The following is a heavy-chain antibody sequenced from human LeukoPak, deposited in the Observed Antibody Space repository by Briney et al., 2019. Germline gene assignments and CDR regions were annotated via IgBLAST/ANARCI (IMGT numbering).Heavy chain of an antibody. J-gene: IGHJ4*02. CDR2: INANSGGT. D-gene: IGHD3-10*01. V-gene: IGHV1-2*02. Sequence: ASVKVSCKASGYTFTDYYMHWVRQAPGQGLEWMGWINANSGGTKYAQKFQGRVTMTRDTSISTAYMELNRLRSDDTAVYYCARDPFGQDNDFDNWGQGTLVTVSS. CDR3: ARDPFGQDNDFDN. CDR1: GYTFTDYY.